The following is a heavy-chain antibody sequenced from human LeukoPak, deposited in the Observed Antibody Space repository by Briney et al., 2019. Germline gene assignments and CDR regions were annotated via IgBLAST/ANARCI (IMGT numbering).Heavy chain of an antibody. CDR1: GGSISSGDYY. CDR3: ARGYYDILTGYYRLSYYFDY. Sequence: SETLSLTCTVSGGSISSGDYYWSWIRQPPGKGLEWIGYIYYGGSTYYNPSLKSRVTISVDTSKNQFSLKLSSVTAADTAVYYCARGYYDILTGYYRLSYYFDYWGQGTLVTVSS. D-gene: IGHD3-9*01. V-gene: IGHV4-30-4*08. CDR2: IYYGGST. J-gene: IGHJ4*02.